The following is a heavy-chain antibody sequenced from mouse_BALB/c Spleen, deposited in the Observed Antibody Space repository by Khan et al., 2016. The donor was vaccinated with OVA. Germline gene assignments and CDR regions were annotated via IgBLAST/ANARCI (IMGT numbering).Heavy chain of an antibody. CDR1: GHIFSSYW. V-gene: IGHV1-9*01. Sequence: QVQLQQSGAELMKPGASVKISCKSTGHIFSSYWIEWVKQRPGHGLEWIGEILPGSGSTNYNEKFKGKATFTADTSSKTVDMQLSSLTSEDSAVYYCATWGRYWGQGTTLTVSS. CDR2: ILPGSGST. CDR3: ATWGRY. J-gene: IGHJ2*01.